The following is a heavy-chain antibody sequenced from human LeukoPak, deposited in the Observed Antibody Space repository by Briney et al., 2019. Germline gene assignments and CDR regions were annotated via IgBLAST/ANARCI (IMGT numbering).Heavy chain of an antibody. CDR2: ISSSGTTI. J-gene: IGHJ6*03. D-gene: IGHD3-9*01. CDR3: ARDGVLRYFDYYYYYMDV. Sequence: GSLRLSCAASGFTFNSYGMHWVRQAPGKGLEWVSYISSSGTTIYNADSVKGRSTISRDNAKNSLFLQMNSLRAEDTAVYYCARDGVLRYFDYYYYYMDVWGKGTTVTISS. V-gene: IGHV3-48*04. CDR1: GFTFNSYG.